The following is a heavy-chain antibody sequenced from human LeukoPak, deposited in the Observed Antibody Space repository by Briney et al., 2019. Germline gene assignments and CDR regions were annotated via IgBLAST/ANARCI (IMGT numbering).Heavy chain of an antibody. V-gene: IGHV4-39*01. D-gene: IGHD3-10*01. CDR2: IYYSGST. CDR1: GGSISSSNYY. CDR3: ARHRESITMVRGALIFDFDY. J-gene: IGHJ4*02. Sequence: SETLSLTCTVSGGSISSSNYYWGWIRQPLGKGLEWIGSIYYSGSTYYNPSLKSRVTISVDTSKSQFSLKLSSVTAADTAVYYCARHRESITMVRGALIFDFDYWGQGTLVTVSS.